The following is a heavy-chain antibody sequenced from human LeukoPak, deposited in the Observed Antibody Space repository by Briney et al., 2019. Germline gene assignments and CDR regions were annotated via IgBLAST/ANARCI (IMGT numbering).Heavy chain of an antibody. J-gene: IGHJ4*02. CDR3: AKDPSNYYDSSGYYYS. V-gene: IGHV3-53*05. D-gene: IGHD3-22*01. Sequence: GGSLRLSCAASGFTVSSNYMSWVRQAPGKGLEWVSIIYSGGNTYYADSVKGRFTISRDNSKNTLYLQMNSLRAEDTAVYYCAKDPSNYYDSSGYYYSWGQGTLVTVSS. CDR1: GFTVSSNY. CDR2: IYSGGNT.